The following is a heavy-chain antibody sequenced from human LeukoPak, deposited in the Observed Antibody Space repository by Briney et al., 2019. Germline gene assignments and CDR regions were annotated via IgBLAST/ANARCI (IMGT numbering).Heavy chain of an antibody. Sequence: ASVRVSCNASGYTFTGYYMHWVRQAPGQGLEWMGRIDPNSGGTNYAQKFQGRVTMTRDTSISTAYMELSRLRSDDTAVYYCARVLRYCGGDCYDYWGQGTLVTVSS. CDR2: IDPNSGGT. V-gene: IGHV1-2*06. J-gene: IGHJ4*02. CDR3: ARVLRYCGGDCYDY. CDR1: GYTFTGYY. D-gene: IGHD2-21*01.